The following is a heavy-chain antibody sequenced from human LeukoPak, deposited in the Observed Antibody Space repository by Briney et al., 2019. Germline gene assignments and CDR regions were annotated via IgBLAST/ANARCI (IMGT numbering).Heavy chain of an antibody. D-gene: IGHD3-22*01. CDR1: GGSISSGSYY. J-gene: IGHJ4*02. CDR3: AREGLYDSSGYYYGY. Sequence: PSETLSLTCTVSGGSISSGSYYWSWIRQPAGKGLEWIGRIYTSGSTNYNPSLKSRVTISVDTSKNQFSLKLSSVTATDTAVYYCAREGLYDSSGYYYGYWGQGTLVTVSS. V-gene: IGHV4-61*02. CDR2: IYTSGST.